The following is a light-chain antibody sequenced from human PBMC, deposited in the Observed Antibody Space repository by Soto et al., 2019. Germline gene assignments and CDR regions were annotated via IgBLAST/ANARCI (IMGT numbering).Light chain of an antibody. CDR1: QSISTW. CDR3: QQYNSFSWT. Sequence: DIQMTQSPSTLSASVGDSVTITCGASQSISTWLAWYQQKPGKAPKLLIYDASSLEGGVPSRFSGSGSGTEFTLTISGLQPDDFATYYCQQYNSFSWTFGQGTKVDNK. J-gene: IGKJ1*01. CDR2: DAS. V-gene: IGKV1-5*01.